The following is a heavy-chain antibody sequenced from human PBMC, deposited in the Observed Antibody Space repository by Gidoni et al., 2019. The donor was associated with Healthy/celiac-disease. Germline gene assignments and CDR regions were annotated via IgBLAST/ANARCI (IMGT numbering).Heavy chain of an antibody. V-gene: IGHV3-64D*08. CDR3: VKGAPRPSIAVAGDLDFDY. D-gene: IGHD6-19*01. CDR1: GFPFSSYA. Sequence: EVQLVESGGGLVQPGGSLRPSCSASGFPFSSYAMHWVRQAPGKGLEYVSAISSNGGSTYYADSVKGRFTISRDNSKNTLYLQMSSLRAEDTAVYYCVKGAPRPSIAVAGDLDFDYWGQGTLVTVSS. J-gene: IGHJ4*02. CDR2: ISSNGGST.